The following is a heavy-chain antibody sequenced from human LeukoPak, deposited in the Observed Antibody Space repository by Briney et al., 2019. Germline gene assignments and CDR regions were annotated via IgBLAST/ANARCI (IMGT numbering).Heavy chain of an antibody. CDR3: SGGSPPDY. J-gene: IGHJ4*02. D-gene: IGHD2-15*01. CDR1: GGSISRYY. Sequence: SETLSLTCTVSGGSISRYYWSWIRQPPGKGLEWIGYIYYSGSTNYNPSLKSRVTISVDTSKNQFSLKLNSVTAADTAVYYCSGGSPPDYWGQGTLVTVSS. CDR2: IYYSGST. V-gene: IGHV4-59*01.